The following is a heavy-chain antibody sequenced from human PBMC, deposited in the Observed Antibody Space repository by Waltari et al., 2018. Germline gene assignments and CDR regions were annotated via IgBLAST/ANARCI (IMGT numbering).Heavy chain of an antibody. CDR2: ISGSGGST. D-gene: IGHD2-15*01. CDR1: GFTFSSYA. Sequence: EVQLLESGGGLVQPGGSLRLSCAASGFTFSSYAMSWVRQAPGKGLEWVSAISGSGGSTYYADAVKGRFTISRDNSKNTLYLQMNSLRAEDTAVYYCAKDTRRGYGMDVWGQGTTVTVSS. CDR3: AKDTRRGYGMDV. V-gene: IGHV3-23*01. J-gene: IGHJ6*02.